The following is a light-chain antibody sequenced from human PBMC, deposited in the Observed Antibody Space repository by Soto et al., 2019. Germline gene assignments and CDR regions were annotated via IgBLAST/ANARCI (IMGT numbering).Light chain of an antibody. V-gene: IGKV3-15*01. CDR1: QSVSSN. CDR2: GAS. CDR3: QQYNNWPRT. J-gene: IGKJ1*01. Sequence: EIVMTQSPATLSVSPGERATLSCRASQSVSSNLAWYQQKPGQAPRLLIYGASTRATGIPARFSGSGSGTEFTLTIRILQSEDFAVYYCQQYNNWPRTFGQGTKVDIK.